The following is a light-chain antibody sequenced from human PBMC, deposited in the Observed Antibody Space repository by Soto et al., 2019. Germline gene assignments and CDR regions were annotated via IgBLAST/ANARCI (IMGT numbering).Light chain of an antibody. J-gene: IGKJ4*02. Sequence: DIRMTQSPSSLSASVGDRVTIICRASQSVSTRLAWFQQKPGKVPKRLIYSASTLQSGVPSRFGGSGSGTAFTLTISSLQPEDFATYYCLQYNSHPLTFGGGTKVDIK. CDR1: QSVSTR. CDR3: LQYNSHPLT. V-gene: IGKV1-17*01. CDR2: SAS.